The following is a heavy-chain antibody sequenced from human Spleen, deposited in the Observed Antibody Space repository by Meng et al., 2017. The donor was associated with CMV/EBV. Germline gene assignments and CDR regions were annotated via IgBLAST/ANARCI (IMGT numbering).Heavy chain of an antibody. D-gene: IGHD6-13*01. CDR2: ISAYNGNT. CDR3: ARNPYSSSWSYDY. Sequence: CKASGYTFTSYGISGVRQAPGQGVEWMGWISAYNGNTNYEQKLQSRVTMTTDTSTSTAYMELRSLRSDDTAVYYCARNPYSSSWSYDYWGQGTLVTVSS. V-gene: IGHV1-18*01. J-gene: IGHJ4*02. CDR1: GYTFTSYG.